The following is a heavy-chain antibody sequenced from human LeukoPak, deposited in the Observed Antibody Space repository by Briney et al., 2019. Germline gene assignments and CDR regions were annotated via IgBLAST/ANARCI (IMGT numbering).Heavy chain of an antibody. Sequence: GGSLRLSCTASGFTFSSYGMSWVRQAPGKGLEWVSTISGSGDSTYYADSVKGRFTISRDTSKNTLYLQMNSLRAEDTAMYYCARGASNYGNWEVAYWGQGTLVTVSS. CDR3: ARGASNYGNWEVAY. V-gene: IGHV3-23*01. CDR1: GFTFSSYG. J-gene: IGHJ4*02. D-gene: IGHD4-11*01. CDR2: ISGSGDST.